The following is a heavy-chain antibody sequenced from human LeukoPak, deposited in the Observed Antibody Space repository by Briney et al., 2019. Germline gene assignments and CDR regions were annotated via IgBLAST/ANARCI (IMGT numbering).Heavy chain of an antibody. Sequence: ASVKVSCKASGYSFTYYGISWVRRAPGKGLEWMGWISTHNGNRKYAKKFQGRLTVTTDTSSNTAYMELSNLRSDDTGVYFCARDRVAVAGTGWFDSWGQGTLVTVSS. V-gene: IGHV1-18*01. CDR2: ISTHNGNR. D-gene: IGHD6-19*01. CDR1: GYSFTYYG. J-gene: IGHJ5*01. CDR3: ARDRVAVAGTGWFDS.